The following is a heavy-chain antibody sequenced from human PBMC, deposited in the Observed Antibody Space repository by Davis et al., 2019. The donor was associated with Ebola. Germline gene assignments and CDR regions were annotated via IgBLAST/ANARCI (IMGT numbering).Heavy chain of an antibody. CDR1: GFTFSSYA. Sequence: GESLKISCAASGFTFSSYAMSWVRQAPGKGLEWVLVISGSGGSTYYADSVKGRFTISRDNSKNTLYLQMNSLRAEDTAVYYCAKDGGAKKPSDYWGQGTLVTVSS. CDR3: AKDGGAKKPSDY. J-gene: IGHJ4*02. CDR2: ISGSGGST. D-gene: IGHD1-14*01. V-gene: IGHV3-23*01.